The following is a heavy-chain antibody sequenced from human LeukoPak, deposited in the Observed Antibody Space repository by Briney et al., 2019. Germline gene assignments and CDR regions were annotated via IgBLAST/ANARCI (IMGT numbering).Heavy chain of an antibody. Sequence: ASVKVSCKASGGTFSSYAISWVRQAPGQGLEWMGGIIPIFGTANYAQKFQGRVTITADESTSTAYMELSSLRSEDTAVYYCATLYGGNSYFYYGMDVWGQGTTVTVSS. CDR3: ATLYGGNSYFYYGMDV. J-gene: IGHJ6*02. D-gene: IGHD4-23*01. V-gene: IGHV1-69*01. CDR2: IIPIFGTA. CDR1: GGTFSSYA.